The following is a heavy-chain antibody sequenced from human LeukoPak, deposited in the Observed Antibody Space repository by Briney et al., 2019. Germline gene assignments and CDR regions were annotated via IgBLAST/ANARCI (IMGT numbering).Heavy chain of an antibody. D-gene: IGHD1-1*01. V-gene: IGHV4-59*01. CDR1: GGSISPYY. Sequence: PSETLSLTCTVSGGSISPYYWSWIRQPPGKGLEWIGYIYYSGSTNYNPSLESRVTISVDTSKNQFSLNLRSVTAADTAVYYCTRGSTTLSSWGQGTLVTVSS. J-gene: IGHJ4*02. CDR3: TRGSTTLSS. CDR2: IYYSGST.